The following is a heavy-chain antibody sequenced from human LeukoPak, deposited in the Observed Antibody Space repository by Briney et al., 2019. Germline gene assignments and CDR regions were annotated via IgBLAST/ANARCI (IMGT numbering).Heavy chain of an antibody. D-gene: IGHD6-19*01. J-gene: IGHJ2*01. CDR2: INHSGST. CDR1: GGSFSGYY. CDR3: ARVLEGSSGQHWYFDL. V-gene: IGHV4-34*01. Sequence: SETLSLTCAVYGGSFSGYYWSWTRQPPGKGLEWIGEINHSGSTNYNPSLKSRVTISVDTSKNQFSLRLSSVTAADTAVYYCARVLEGSSGQHWYFDLWGRGTLVTVSS.